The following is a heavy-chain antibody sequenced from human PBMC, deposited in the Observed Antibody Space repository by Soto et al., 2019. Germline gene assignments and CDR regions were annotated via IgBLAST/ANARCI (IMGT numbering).Heavy chain of an antibody. D-gene: IGHD6-19*01. CDR3: ARGWGAVADY. Sequence: QVQLQQWGAGLLKPSETLSLTCAVYGGSFTGYYWSWIRQPPGKGLEWIGEINHSGSTNYNPSLKSRVTISVDTSKNQFSLKLSSVTAADTAEYYCARGWGAVADYWGQGTLVTVSS. CDR2: INHSGST. V-gene: IGHV4-34*01. CDR1: GGSFTGYY. J-gene: IGHJ4*02.